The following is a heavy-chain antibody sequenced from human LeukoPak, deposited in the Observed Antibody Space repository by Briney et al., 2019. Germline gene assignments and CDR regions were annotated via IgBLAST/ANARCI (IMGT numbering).Heavy chain of an antibody. D-gene: IGHD3-22*01. Sequence: SETLSLTCAVYGGSFSGYYWSWIRQPPGKGLEWIGEINHSGSTNYNPSLKSRVTISVDTSKNQFSLKLSSVTAADTAVYYCARKPTYYYDSSGPYPYYFDYWGQGTLVTVSS. CDR3: ARKPTYYYDSSGPYPYYFDY. CDR1: GGSFSGYY. J-gene: IGHJ4*02. V-gene: IGHV4-34*01. CDR2: INHSGST.